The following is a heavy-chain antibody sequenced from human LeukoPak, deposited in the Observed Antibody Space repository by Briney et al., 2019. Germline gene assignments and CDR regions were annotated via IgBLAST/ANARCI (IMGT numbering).Heavy chain of an antibody. CDR1: GFTFSSYS. V-gene: IGHV3-48*01. CDR3: AKDTEEVFLDAFDI. D-gene: IGHD2-21*01. Sequence: GGSLRLSCAASGFTFSSYSMNWVRQAPGKGLECVSYISGSSSTTYYADSVKGRFTISRDNSKNTLYLQMNSLRAEDTAVYYCAKDTEEVFLDAFDIWGQGTMVTVSS. J-gene: IGHJ3*02. CDR2: ISGSSSTT.